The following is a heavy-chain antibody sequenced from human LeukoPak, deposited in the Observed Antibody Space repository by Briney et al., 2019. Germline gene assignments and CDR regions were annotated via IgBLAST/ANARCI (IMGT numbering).Heavy chain of an antibody. CDR2: IYHSGST. Sequence: SETLSLTCAVSGGSISSGGYSWSWIRQPPGKGLEWIGYIYHSGSTYYNPSLKSRVTISVDRSKNQFSLKLSSVTAADTAVYYCARGMPDIRWLQFWNFDYWGQGTLVTVSS. D-gene: IGHD5-24*01. V-gene: IGHV4-30-2*01. CDR1: GGSISSGGYS. J-gene: IGHJ4*02. CDR3: ARGMPDIRWLQFWNFDY.